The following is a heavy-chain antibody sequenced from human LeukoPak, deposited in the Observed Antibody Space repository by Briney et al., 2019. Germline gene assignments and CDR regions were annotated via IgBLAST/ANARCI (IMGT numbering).Heavy chain of an antibody. CDR1: GGSISSYY. J-gene: IGHJ4*02. V-gene: IGHV4-59*01. Sequence: NPSETLSLTCTVSGGSISSYYWSWIRQPPGKGLEWIGYIYYSGSTNYNPSLKSRVTISVDTSENQFSLKLSSVTAADTAVYYCARDPGYFDYWGQGTLVTVSS. CDR2: IYYSGST. CDR3: ARDPGYFDY.